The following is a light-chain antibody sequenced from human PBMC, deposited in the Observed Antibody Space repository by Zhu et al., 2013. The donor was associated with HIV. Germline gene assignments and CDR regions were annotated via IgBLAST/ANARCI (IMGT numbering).Light chain of an antibody. V-gene: IGKV1-5*03. CDR3: QQYNTLCS. Sequence: DIQMTQSPSTLSASPGDRVTITCRASQKISRWLAWYQQKPGKAPNLLISQASILQSGVPSRFSGSGSGTEFTLTISSVQPDDSATYYCQQYNTLCSFGQGTKLEIK. J-gene: IGKJ2*04. CDR2: QAS. CDR1: QKISRW.